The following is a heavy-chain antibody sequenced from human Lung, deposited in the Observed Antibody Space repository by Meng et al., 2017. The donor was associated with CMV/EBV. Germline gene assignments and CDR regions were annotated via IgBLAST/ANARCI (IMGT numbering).Heavy chain of an antibody. CDR1: GGTYSTYG. CDR2: IITLFGTP. V-gene: IGHV1-69*05. J-gene: IGHJ4*02. D-gene: IGHD4-17*01. CDR3: ARSLMTTVTTLGY. Sequence: XVSCXXSGGTYSTYGISWVRQAPGQGLEWMGGIITLFGTPNYAQRFQGRVTITTDESTSTTYMELRSLRSEDTAVYYCARSLMTTVTTLGYWGQGTLVTVSS.